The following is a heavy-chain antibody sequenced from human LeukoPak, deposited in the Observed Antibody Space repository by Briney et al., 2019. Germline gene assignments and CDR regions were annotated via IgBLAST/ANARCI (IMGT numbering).Heavy chain of an antibody. D-gene: IGHD6-6*01. CDR2: IRYDGSNK. CDR3: AKAIHSSSSGVVDY. V-gene: IGHV3-30*02. Sequence: GGSLRLSCAASGFTFRNYAMHWVRQAPGKGLEWVTFIRYDGSNKYYAESVKGRFTISRDNSKTTLYLQMSSLRAEDTAVYYCAKAIHSSSSGVVDYWGQGTLVTVSS. J-gene: IGHJ4*02. CDR1: GFTFRNYA.